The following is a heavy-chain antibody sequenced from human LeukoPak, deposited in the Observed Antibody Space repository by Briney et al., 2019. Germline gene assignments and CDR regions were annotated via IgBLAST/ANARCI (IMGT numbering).Heavy chain of an antibody. V-gene: IGHV4-34*01. CDR3: ARNRRYGMDV. D-gene: IGHD1/OR15-1a*01. CDR1: GGSFSGYY. CDR2: INHSGST. J-gene: IGHJ6*02. Sequence: PSETLSLTCAVYGGSFSGYYWSWIRQPPGKGLEWIGEINHSGSTNYNPSLKSRVTISVDTSKSQFSLKLSSVTAADTAVYYCARNRRYGMDVWGQGTTVTVSS.